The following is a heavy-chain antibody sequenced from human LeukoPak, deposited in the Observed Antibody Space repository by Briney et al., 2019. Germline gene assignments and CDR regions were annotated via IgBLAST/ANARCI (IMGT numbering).Heavy chain of an antibody. CDR2: ISSSGNAI. D-gene: IGHD1-1*01. V-gene: IGHV3-21*01. Sequence: GGSLRLSCAASGFTFSSYTMNWVRHAPGRGLEWGSSISSSGNAINYADSVKGRFTISRDNANNSLSLQMSSLRAEDTAEYYCARHDVAWNDVYWFDPWGQGTLVTVSS. CDR1: GFTFSSYT. CDR3: ARHDVAWNDVYWFDP. J-gene: IGHJ5*02.